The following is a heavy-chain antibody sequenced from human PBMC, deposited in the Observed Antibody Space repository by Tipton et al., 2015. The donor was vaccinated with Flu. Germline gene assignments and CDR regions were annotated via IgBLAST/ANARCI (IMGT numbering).Heavy chain of an antibody. CDR3: TRAGSGRPVGALMGYFDL. V-gene: IGHV3-49*03. D-gene: IGHD1-26*01. J-gene: IGHJ2*01. Sequence: RSLRLSCTASGFTFGDYAMRWFHQAPGKGLEWVGFIRSKAYGGTTEYAASVKGRFTISRDDSKSIAYLQMNSLKTEDTAVYYCTRAGSGRPVGALMGYFDLWGRGTLVTVSS. CDR1: GFTFGDYA. CDR2: IRSKAYGGTT.